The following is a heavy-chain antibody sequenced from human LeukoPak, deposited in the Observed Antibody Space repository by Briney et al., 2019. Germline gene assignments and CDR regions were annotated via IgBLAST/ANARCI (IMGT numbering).Heavy chain of an antibody. CDR1: GFTFSSYS. CDR2: ISSSSSYI. Sequence: PGGSLRLSCAASGFTFSSYSMNWVRQAPGKGLEWVSSISSSSSYIYYADSVKGRFTISRDNAKNSLYLQMNSLRAEDTAVYYCARARRDILTGYYTDYWGQGTLVTVSS. D-gene: IGHD3-9*01. J-gene: IGHJ4*02. CDR3: ARARRDILTGYYTDY. V-gene: IGHV3-21*01.